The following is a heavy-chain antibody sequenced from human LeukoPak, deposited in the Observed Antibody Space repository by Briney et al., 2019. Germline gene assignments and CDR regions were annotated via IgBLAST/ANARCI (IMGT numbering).Heavy chain of an antibody. D-gene: IGHD5-12*01. CDR1: GFSLSTSGVG. CDR3: AHVVDIVATIEEWYFDY. CDR2: IYWDDDK. J-gene: IGHJ4*02. V-gene: IGHV2-5*02. Sequence: SGPTLVNPTQTLTLTCTFSGFSLSTSGVGVGWIRQLPGKALEWLALIYWDDDKRYSPSLKSRLTITKDTSKNQVVLTMTNMDPVDTATYYCAHVVDIVATIEEWYFDYWGQGTLVTVSS.